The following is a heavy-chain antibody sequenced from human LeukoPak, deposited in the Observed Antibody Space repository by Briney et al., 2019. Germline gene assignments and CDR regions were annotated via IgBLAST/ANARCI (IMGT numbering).Heavy chain of an antibody. Sequence: ASVKVSCKASGYTFTRYDINWVRQATGQGLEWMGWMNPNSGNTGYAQKFQGRVTMTRNTSISTAYMELSSLRSEDTAVYYCAGRQNYYGSGSYNYWGQGTLVTVSS. V-gene: IGHV1-8*01. CDR3: AGRQNYYGSGSYNY. CDR1: GYTFTRYD. D-gene: IGHD3-10*01. CDR2: MNPNSGNT. J-gene: IGHJ4*02.